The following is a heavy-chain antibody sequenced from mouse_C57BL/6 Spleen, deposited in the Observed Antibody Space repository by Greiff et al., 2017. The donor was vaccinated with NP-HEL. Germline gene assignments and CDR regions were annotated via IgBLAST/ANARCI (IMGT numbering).Heavy chain of an antibody. CDR3: GPYYYGSSYEWYFDV. CDR1: GYSFTGYY. Sequence: EVQLQQSGPELVKPGASVKISCKASGYSFTGYYMNWVKQSPEKSLEWIGEINPSTGGTTYNQKFKAKATLTVDKSSSTAYMQLKSLTSEDSAVYCGGPYYYGSSYEWYFDVWGTGTTVTVSS. CDR2: INPSTGGT. J-gene: IGHJ1*03. D-gene: IGHD1-1*01. V-gene: IGHV1-42*01.